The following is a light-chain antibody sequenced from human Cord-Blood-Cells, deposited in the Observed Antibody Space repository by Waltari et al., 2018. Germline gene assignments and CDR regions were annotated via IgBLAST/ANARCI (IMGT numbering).Light chain of an antibody. CDR1: QGISSA. J-gene: IGKJ4*01. Sequence: AIQLTQSPSSLSASVGARVTIPCRASQGISSALAWYQQKPGKAPKLLIYDASSLESGVPSRFSGSGSGTDFTLTISSLQPEDFATYYCQQFNSYPPVTFGGGTKVEIK. V-gene: IGKV1-13*02. CDR2: DAS. CDR3: QQFNSYPPVT.